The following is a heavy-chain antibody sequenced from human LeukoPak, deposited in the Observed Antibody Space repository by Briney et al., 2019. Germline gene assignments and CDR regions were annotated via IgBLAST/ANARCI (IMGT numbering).Heavy chain of an antibody. CDR3: ARGGSRHPSPEDY. J-gene: IGHJ4*02. D-gene: IGHD1-1*01. Sequence: PGGSLRLSCAASGFTFSSFWMSWVRQAPGKGLAWVANIKQDGSEKYFVDSVKGRFTISRDNAKNSLYLQMSSLRAEDTAVYYCARGGSRHPSPEDYWGRGTLVTVSS. V-gene: IGHV3-7*03. CDR2: IKQDGSEK. CDR1: GFTFSSFW.